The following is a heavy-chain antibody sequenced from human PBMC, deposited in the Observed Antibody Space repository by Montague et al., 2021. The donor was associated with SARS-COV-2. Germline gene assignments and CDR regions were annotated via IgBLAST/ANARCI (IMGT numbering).Heavy chain of an antibody. J-gene: IGHJ4*02. CDR3: ARGGSWLYYFDY. Sequence: CAISGDSVASNRPTWNWIRHTSARHLERLGGTYYRPKWNNDYAVSVKSRITINPDTSKNQFSLQLNSVTPEDTAVYYCARGGSWLYYFDYWGQGTLVTVSS. CDR2: TYYRPKWNN. CDR1: GDSVASNRPT. V-gene: IGHV6-1*01. D-gene: IGHD6-13*01.